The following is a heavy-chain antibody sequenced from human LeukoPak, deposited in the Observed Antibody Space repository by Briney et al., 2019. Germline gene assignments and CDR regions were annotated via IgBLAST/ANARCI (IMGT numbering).Heavy chain of an antibody. J-gene: IGHJ6*03. CDR3: ARDRSWQLVPPGYYYYMDV. CDR2: INPNSGGT. V-gene: IGHV1-2*02. Sequence: GASVKVSCKVSGYTLTELSMHWVRQAPGQGLEWMGWINPNSGGTNYAQKFQGRVTMTRDTSISTAYMELSRLRSDDTAVYYCARDRSWQLVPPGYYYYMDVWGKGTTVTVSS. D-gene: IGHD6-13*01. CDR1: GYTLTELS.